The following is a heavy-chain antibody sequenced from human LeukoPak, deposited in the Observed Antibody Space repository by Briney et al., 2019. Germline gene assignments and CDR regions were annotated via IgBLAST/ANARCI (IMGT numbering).Heavy chain of an antibody. Sequence: GGSLRLSCAASGFTFSSYWMHWVRQAPGNGLVWVSRINSDGSSTSYADSVKGRFTISRDNAKNTLYLQMNSLRAEDTAVYYCARVGIQLWSALDYWGQGTLVTVSS. D-gene: IGHD5-18*01. CDR1: GFTFSSYW. CDR2: INSDGSST. CDR3: ARVGIQLWSALDY. V-gene: IGHV3-74*01. J-gene: IGHJ4*02.